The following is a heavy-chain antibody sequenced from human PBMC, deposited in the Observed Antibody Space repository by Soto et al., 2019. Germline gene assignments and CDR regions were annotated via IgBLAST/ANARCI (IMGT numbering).Heavy chain of an antibody. CDR3: ARIRRYYDSSGYCLAY. CDR1: GYTFTSYD. CDR2: MNPNSGNT. J-gene: IGHJ1*01. D-gene: IGHD3-22*01. V-gene: IGHV1-8*01. Sequence: QVQLVQSGAEVKKPGASVKVSCKASGYTFTSYDINWVRQATGQRLEWMGWMNPNSGNTGYAQKFQGRVTMTRNTSISTAYMELSSLRSEDTAVYYCARIRRYYDSSGYCLAYWGQGTLVTVSS.